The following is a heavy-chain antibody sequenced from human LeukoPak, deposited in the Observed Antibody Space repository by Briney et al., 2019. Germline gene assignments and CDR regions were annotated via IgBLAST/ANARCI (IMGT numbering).Heavy chain of an antibody. V-gene: IGHV3-49*04. CDR1: GFTFGDHA. Sequence: GGSLRLSSTASGFTFGDHAMSWVRQAPGKGREWVGFIRSKAYGGTTEYAASVKGRFTISRDDPRSVAYLQMNSLKAEDTALYYCTRGAIHLWLYYGLDVWGQGTTVIVSS. D-gene: IGHD5-18*01. CDR3: TRGAIHLWLYYGLDV. CDR2: IRSKAYGGTT. J-gene: IGHJ6*02.